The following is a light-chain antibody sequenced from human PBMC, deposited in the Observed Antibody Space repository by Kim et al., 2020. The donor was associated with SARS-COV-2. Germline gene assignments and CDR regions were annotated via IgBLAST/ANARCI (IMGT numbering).Light chain of an antibody. J-gene: IGLJ1*01. Sequence: SYELTQPPSVSVAPGKTAKITCGGNNIGDKSVHWYQQKPGQAPVLVIFYDSDRPSGIPERFSGSNSGNTATLSISRVEAGDEADYYCQVRNTRRDHLFVFGTGTKVTVL. V-gene: IGLV3-21*04. CDR2: YDS. CDR1: NIGDKS. CDR3: QVRNTRRDHLFV.